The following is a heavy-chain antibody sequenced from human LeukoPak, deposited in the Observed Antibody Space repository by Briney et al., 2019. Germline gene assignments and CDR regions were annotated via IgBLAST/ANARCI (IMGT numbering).Heavy chain of an antibody. J-gene: IGHJ4*02. V-gene: IGHV4-30-4*01. CDR1: GGSISSGDYY. Sequence: TSETLSLTCTVSGGSISSGDYYWSWIRQPPGEGLEWIGYIYYSGSTYYNPSLKSRVTISVDTSKNQFSLKLSSVTAADTAVYYCARDYDSSGYSFDYWGQGTLVTVSS. CDR2: IYYSGST. D-gene: IGHD3-22*01. CDR3: ARDYDSSGYSFDY.